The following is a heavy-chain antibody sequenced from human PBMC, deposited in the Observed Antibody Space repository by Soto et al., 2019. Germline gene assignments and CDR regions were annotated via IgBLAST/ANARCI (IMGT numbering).Heavy chain of an antibody. V-gene: IGHV6-1*01. D-gene: IGHD5-12*01. J-gene: IGHJ5*02. CDR1: GDSVSSNTAS. CDR3: AKGDNLGPKTGYAFDP. Sequence: QTLSLTCAISGDSVSSNTASCNWIRHSPSRGLEWLGRTYFRSKWYNDYAVSVKSRIIINPDTSNNQFSLQLNSVTPEDTAVYFCAKGDNLGPKTGYAFDPWGQGIMVTVYS. CDR2: TYFRSKWYN.